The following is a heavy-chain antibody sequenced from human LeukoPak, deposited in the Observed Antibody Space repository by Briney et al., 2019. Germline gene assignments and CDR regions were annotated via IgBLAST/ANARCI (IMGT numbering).Heavy chain of an antibody. V-gene: IGHV1-2*02. J-gene: IGHJ6*02. CDR3: ARYNKNYYYGMDV. Sequence: GASVKVSCKASGYTFTGYYMHWVRQAPGQGLEWRGWINPNSGGTNYAQKFQGRVTMTRDTSISTAYMELSRLRSDDTAVYYCARYNKNYYYGMDVWGQGTTVTVSS. CDR2: INPNSGGT. D-gene: IGHD1-1*01. CDR1: GYTFTGYY.